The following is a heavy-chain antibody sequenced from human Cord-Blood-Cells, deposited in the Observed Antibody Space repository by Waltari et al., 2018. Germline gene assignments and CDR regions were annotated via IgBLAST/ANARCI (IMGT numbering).Heavy chain of an antibody. CDR2: ISSSGSTI. V-gene: IGHV3-48*03. Sequence: EVQLVESGGGLVQPGGSLRLSCGASGFTFSSYELHWVRQAPGKGLEWVSYISSSGSTIYYADSVNGRFTISRDNAKNSLYLQMNSLRAEDTAVYYCARDGVLLWFGELFDYWGQGTLVTVSS. D-gene: IGHD3-10*01. CDR3: ARDGVLLWFGELFDY. CDR1: GFTFSSYE. J-gene: IGHJ4*02.